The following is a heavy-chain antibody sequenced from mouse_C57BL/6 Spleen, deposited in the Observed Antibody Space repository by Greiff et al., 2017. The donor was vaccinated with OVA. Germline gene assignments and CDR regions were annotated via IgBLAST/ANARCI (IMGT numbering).Heavy chain of an antibody. D-gene: IGHD1-1*01. Sequence: VQLQQPGAELVRPGTSVKLSCKASGYTFTSYWMHWVKQRPGQGLEWIGVIDPSDSYTNYNQKFKGKATLTVDTSSSTAYMQLSSLTSEDSAVYYCARQGTTVFDYWGQGTTLTVSS. V-gene: IGHV1-59*01. CDR1: GYTFTSYW. CDR2: IDPSDSYT. J-gene: IGHJ2*01. CDR3: ARQGTTVFDY.